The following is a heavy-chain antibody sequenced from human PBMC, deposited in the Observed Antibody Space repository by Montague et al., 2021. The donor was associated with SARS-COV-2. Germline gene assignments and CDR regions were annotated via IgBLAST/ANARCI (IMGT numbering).Heavy chain of an antibody. J-gene: IGHJ4*02. Sequence: TLSLTCTVSGGSISSGSYYWSWIRQPAGKGLEWIGRISISGSTNYNPSLKSRVTISVDTSKNQFSLKLSSVTAADTAVYYCARDIAVAGRFDYWGQGTPVTVSS. CDR2: ISISGST. CDR3: ARDIAVAGRFDY. V-gene: IGHV4-61*02. CDR1: GGSISSGSYY. D-gene: IGHD6-19*01.